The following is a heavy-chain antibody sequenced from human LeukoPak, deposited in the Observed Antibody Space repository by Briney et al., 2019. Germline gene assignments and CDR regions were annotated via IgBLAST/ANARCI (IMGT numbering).Heavy chain of an antibody. D-gene: IGHD3-10*01. CDR2: ITDSGRKT. V-gene: IGHV3-23*01. Sequence: GGSLRLSCAASGLTFSNYAMNWVRQASGKGLEWVSGITDSGRKTYYADSVKGRFSISRDNSKNTVYLQMSDLRAEDTAVYYCAKITKATTPNYWGQGTLVTVSS. CDR1: GLTFSNYA. J-gene: IGHJ4*02. CDR3: AKITKATTPNY.